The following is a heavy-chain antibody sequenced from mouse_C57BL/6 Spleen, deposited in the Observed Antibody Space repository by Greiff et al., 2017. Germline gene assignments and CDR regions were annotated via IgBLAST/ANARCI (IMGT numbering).Heavy chain of an antibody. Sequence: DVKLVESGGGLVKPGGSLKLSCAASGFTFSSYAMSWVRQTPEKRLEWVATISDGGSYTYSPDNVKGRFTLSRDNAKNNLYLQMSHLKSEDTAMYYCAREGATVVENWYFDVWGTGTTVTVSS. CDR2: ISDGGSYT. J-gene: IGHJ1*03. V-gene: IGHV5-4*01. CDR3: AREGATVVENWYFDV. D-gene: IGHD1-1*01. CDR1: GFTFSSYA.